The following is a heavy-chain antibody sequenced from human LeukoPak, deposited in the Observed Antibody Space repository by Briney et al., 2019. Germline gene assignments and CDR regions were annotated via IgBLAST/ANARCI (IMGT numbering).Heavy chain of an antibody. J-gene: IGHJ4*02. CDR1: GGSMNSHY. Sequence: PSGTLSLTCTVSGGSMNSHYWSWIRQPPGKGLEWIGYMLDTVTTKDNPSLKSRFTLSADTSKNQFSLRLTSVTAADTAVYYCATIKRGNIYGYFDFWGQGILVTVSS. CDR2: MLDTVTT. D-gene: IGHD5-18*01. CDR3: ATIKRGNIYGYFDF. V-gene: IGHV4-59*11.